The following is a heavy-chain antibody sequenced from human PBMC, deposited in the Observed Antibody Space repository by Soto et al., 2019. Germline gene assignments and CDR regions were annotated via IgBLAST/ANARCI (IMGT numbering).Heavy chain of an antibody. Sequence: PGGSLRLSCAASGFTFSNAWMSWVRQAPGKGLEWVGRIKSKTDGGTTDYAAPVKGRFTISRDDSKNTLYLQMNSLKTEDTAVYYCTTDPSRWLQLRWYFDYWGQGTLVTVSS. J-gene: IGHJ4*02. V-gene: IGHV3-15*01. CDR2: IKSKTDGGTT. CDR3: TTDPSRWLQLRWYFDY. CDR1: GFTFSNAW. D-gene: IGHD5-12*01.